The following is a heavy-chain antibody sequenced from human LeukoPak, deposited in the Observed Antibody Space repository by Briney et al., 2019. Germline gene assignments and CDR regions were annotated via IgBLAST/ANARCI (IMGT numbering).Heavy chain of an antibody. V-gene: IGHV4-38-2*01. CDR3: ARLTRGYSYGYVY. D-gene: IGHD5-18*01. Sequence: SETLSLTCAVSGYSISSGYYWGWIRQPPGKGLEWIGSIYHSGSTYYNPSLKSRATISVDTSKNQFSLKLSSVTAADTAVYYCARLTRGYSYGYVYWGQGTLVTVSS. J-gene: IGHJ4*02. CDR1: GYSISSGYY. CDR2: IYHSGST.